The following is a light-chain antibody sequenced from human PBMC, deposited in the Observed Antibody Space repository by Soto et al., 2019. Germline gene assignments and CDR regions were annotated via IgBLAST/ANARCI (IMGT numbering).Light chain of an antibody. V-gene: IGLV2-14*01. CDR3: SSFTISSTLV. J-gene: IGLJ2*01. CDR1: SSDVGGYNY. Sequence: QSVLTQPPSASGSPGQSVTISCTGTSSDVGGYNYVSWYQHHPGKAPKLMIYEVSYRPSGVSNRFSGSKSGNTASLTISGLGPEDEADYYCSSFTISSTLVFGGGTKLTVL. CDR2: EVS.